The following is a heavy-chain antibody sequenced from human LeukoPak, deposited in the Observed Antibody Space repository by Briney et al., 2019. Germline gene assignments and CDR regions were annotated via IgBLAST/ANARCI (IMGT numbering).Heavy chain of an antibody. J-gene: IGHJ5*02. CDR3: ARDNFCSGNYEDWFDP. V-gene: IGHV1-18*01. CDR2: ISGCNGNT. Sequence: ASVKVSCKASGYTFTSYGISWVRQAPGQGLEWMGWISGCNGNTNYAQKLQGRVTMTTDTSTSTAYMELRSLRSDDTAVYYCARDNFCSGNYEDWFDPWGQGTLVTVSS. CDR1: GYTFTSYG. D-gene: IGHD1-26*01.